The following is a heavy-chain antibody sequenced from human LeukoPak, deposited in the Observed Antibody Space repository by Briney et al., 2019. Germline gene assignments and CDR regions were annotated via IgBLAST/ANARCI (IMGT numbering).Heavy chain of an antibody. D-gene: IGHD2-15*01. V-gene: IGHV3-23*01. Sequence: GGSLRLSCAASGFTFSSYAMSWVRQAPGKGLEWVPAISGSGGSTYYADSVKGRFTISRDNSKNTLYLQMNSLRAEDTAVYYCAKDQRYCSGGSCRTHFDYWGQGTLVTVSS. J-gene: IGHJ4*02. CDR2: ISGSGGST. CDR3: AKDQRYCSGGSCRTHFDY. CDR1: GFTFSSYA.